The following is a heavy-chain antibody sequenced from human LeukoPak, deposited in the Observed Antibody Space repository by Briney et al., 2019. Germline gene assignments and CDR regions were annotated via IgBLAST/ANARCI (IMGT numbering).Heavy chain of an antibody. Sequence: PGGSLRLACAASGFTFSSYWMHWVRQAPGKGPVWVSRINSDESTTSYADSVKGRFTISRDNSKNTLYLQMDSLRADDTAVYYCAKGVSFYYDSSGHYYFDYWGQGTLVTVSS. D-gene: IGHD3-22*01. V-gene: IGHV3-74*01. CDR2: INSDESTT. CDR1: GFTFSSYW. J-gene: IGHJ4*02. CDR3: AKGVSFYYDSSGHYYFDY.